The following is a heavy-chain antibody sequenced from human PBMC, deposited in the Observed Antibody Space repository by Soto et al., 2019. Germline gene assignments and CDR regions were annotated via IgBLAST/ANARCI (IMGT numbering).Heavy chain of an antibody. CDR3: XXXDP. J-gene: IGHJ5*02. CDR1: GFTFSSYA. V-gene: IGHV3-23*01. CDR2: ITGTGADT. Sequence: EIQLLESGGGLVQPGEALTLSCAASGFTFSSYAMSWVRQGPGKGLEWVSGITGTGADTFYAESVKGRFTISRDNSKNTXXXXXXXXXXXXXXXXXXXXXDP.